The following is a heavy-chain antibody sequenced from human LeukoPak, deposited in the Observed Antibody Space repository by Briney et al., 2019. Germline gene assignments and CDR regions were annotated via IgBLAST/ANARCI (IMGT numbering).Heavy chain of an antibody. J-gene: IGHJ3*02. CDR3: ARRSWFDALDI. Sequence: GGSLRLSCAASGFSFSDYYMTWIRKAQGKGLEGISYISSSGLSIYYADSVKGRFTISRDNAKNSLYLQMHTLRAEDTAVYYCARRSWFDALDIWGQGTMVTVSS. D-gene: IGHD3-9*01. V-gene: IGHV3-11*04. CDR2: ISSSGLSI. CDR1: GFSFSDYY.